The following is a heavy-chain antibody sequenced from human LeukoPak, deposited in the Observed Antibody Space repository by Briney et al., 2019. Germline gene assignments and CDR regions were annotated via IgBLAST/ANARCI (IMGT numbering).Heavy chain of an antibody. V-gene: IGHV4-39*02. J-gene: IGHJ4*02. CDR1: GGSISSSSYY. CDR3: ARDTSGFGH. CDR2: FSYSGST. D-gene: IGHD2-8*01. Sequence: PSETLSLTCTVSGGSISSSSYYWGWIRQPPGKGLEWIGGFSYSGSTYYNPSLKSRVTISADTSKNQFSLNLSSVSAADTAVYYCARDTSGFGHWGQGTLVTVSS.